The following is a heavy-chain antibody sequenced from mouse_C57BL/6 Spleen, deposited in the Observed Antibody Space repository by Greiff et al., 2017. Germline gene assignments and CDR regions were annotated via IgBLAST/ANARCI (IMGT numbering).Heavy chain of an antibody. CDR1: GFTFSSYG. D-gene: IGHD1-1*01. V-gene: IGHV5-6*01. CDR3: ARHENYYGSSFSYFDC. CDR2: ISSGGSYT. J-gene: IGHJ2*01. Sequence: EVQLVESGGDLVKPGGSLKLSCAASGFTFSSYGMSWVRQTPDKRLEWVATISSGGSYTYYPDSVKGRFTISRDKAKNTLYLQMSSLKSEDTAMYYCARHENYYGSSFSYFDCWGQGTTLTVSS.